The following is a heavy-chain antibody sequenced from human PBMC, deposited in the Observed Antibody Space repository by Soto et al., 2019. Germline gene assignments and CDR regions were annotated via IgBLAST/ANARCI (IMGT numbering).Heavy chain of an antibody. J-gene: IGHJ3*02. CDR3: ARDSDYDSSGYYGAFDI. Sequence: QVQLVESGGGVVQPGRSLRLSCAASGFTFSSYAMHWVRQAPGKGLEWVAVISYDGSNKYYADSVKGRFTISRDNSKHTLYLQMNSLRAEDTAVYYCARDSDYDSSGYYGAFDIWGQGTMVTVSS. CDR2: ISYDGSNK. CDR1: GFTFSSYA. D-gene: IGHD3-22*01. V-gene: IGHV3-30-3*01.